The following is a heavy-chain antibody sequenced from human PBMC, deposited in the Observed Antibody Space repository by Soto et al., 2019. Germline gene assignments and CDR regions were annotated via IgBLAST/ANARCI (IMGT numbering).Heavy chain of an antibody. V-gene: IGHV3-30*18. D-gene: IGHD3-10*01. J-gene: IGHJ4*02. CDR2: ITYDGSST. CDR3: AKDQMGRGWRTLDS. Sequence: QVPMVESGGGVVQPGTSLRLSCVVTGLTFSGYGMHWVRQAPGKGLEWVADITYDGSSTYYADAVKGRFTVSRDNSKNILYLQMTSLRGDDTAMYYCAKDQMGRGWRTLDSWGQGTLVIVSP. CDR1: GLTFSGYG.